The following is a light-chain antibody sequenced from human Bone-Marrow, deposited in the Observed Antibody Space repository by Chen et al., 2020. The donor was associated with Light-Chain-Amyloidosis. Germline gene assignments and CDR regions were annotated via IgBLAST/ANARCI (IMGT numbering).Light chain of an antibody. Sequence: IALNQSPLSLSVSPGETASISCTASQSLRHINGYTYLDWYLQRPGQSPQLLIYLAFNRAPGVPDRFSATGAGAEFTLRINKVEAEDVGVYYCMEALQTPHYSFGPGTKLEIK. J-gene: IGKJ2*01. V-gene: IGKV2-28*01. CDR2: LAF. CDR1: QSLRHINGYTY. CDR3: MEALQTPHYS.